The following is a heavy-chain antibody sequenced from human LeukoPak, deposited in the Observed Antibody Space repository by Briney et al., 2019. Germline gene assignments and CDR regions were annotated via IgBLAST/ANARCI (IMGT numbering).Heavy chain of an antibody. CDR2: INAGNGNT. CDR1: GYTFTSYA. J-gene: IGHJ4*02. D-gene: IGHD1-7*01. V-gene: IGHV1-3*01. Sequence: ASVKVSCKASGYTFTSYAMHWVRQAPGQRLEWMGWINAGNGNTKYSQKFQGRVTITRDTSASTAYMELSSLRSEDTAVYYCARAIAPWNYGDYWGQGTLVTVSS. CDR3: ARAIAPWNYGDY.